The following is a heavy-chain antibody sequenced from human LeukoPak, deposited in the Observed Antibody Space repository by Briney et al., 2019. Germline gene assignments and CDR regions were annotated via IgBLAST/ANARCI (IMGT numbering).Heavy chain of an antibody. D-gene: IGHD5-18*01. CDR2: ISSSSSYM. J-gene: IGHJ4*02. CDR3: ARANQLWSLGFGY. V-gene: IGHV3-21*01. CDR1: GFTFSSYS. Sequence: PGGSLRLSCAASGFTFSSYSMNWVRQAPGKGLEWVSSISSSSSYMYYADSVKGRFTISRDNAKNSLYLQMNSLRAEDTAVYYCARANQLWSLGFGYWGQGTLVTVSS.